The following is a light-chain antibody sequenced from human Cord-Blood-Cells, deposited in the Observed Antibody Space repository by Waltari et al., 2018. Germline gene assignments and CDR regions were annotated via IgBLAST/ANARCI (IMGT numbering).Light chain of an antibody. CDR1: QSVLYSSNNKNY. J-gene: IGKJ2*01. CDR2: WAS. CDR3: QQYYSTPHT. V-gene: IGKV4-1*01. Sequence: DIVMTQSPDSLAVSLGERATNNCKSSQSVLYSSNNKNYLAWYQQKPGQPPKLLIYWASTRESGVPDRVSGSGSGTDFTLTISSLQAEDVAVYYCQQYYSTPHTFGQGTKLEIK.